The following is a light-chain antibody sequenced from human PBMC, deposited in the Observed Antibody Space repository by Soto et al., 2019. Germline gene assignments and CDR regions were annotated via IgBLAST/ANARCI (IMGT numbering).Light chain of an antibody. CDR3: SSYTSSSTLGV. CDR1: SSDVGGYNF. V-gene: IGLV2-14*03. J-gene: IGLJ3*02. Sequence: QSALTQPASVSVSPGQSITISCTGTSSDVGGYNFVSWYQHHPGKAPQLMIYDVTKRPSGVSNRFSGSKSGNTASLTISGLQAEDEADYYCSSYTSSSTLGVFGGGTKVTVL. CDR2: DVT.